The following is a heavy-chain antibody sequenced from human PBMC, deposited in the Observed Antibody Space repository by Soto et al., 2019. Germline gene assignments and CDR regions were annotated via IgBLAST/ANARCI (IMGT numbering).Heavy chain of an antibody. V-gene: IGHV1-18*04. CDR1: GYTFTSYS. J-gene: IGHJ3*02. CDR2: ISAFNGNT. CDR3: ARDGGTGGYRAAFDI. D-gene: IGHD2-8*02. Sequence: VQLVQSGAEMKKPGASVKVSCKTSGYTFTSYSINWVRQAPGQGLEWMGWISAFNGNTKYAQKVQGRVTMTTDTWTSAAYMELRSLRSDDTAVYYCARDGGTGGYRAAFDIWGQGTMVTVSS.